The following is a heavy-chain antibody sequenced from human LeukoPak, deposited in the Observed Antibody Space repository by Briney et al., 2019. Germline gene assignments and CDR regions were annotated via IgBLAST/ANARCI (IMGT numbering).Heavy chain of an antibody. V-gene: IGHV4-34*01. CDR2: INHSGST. CDR1: GGSFSGYY. J-gene: IGHJ5*02. Sequence: SETLSLTCAVYGGSFSGYYWSWIRQPPGKGLEWIGEINHSGSTNYNPSLKSRVTISVDTSKNQFSLKLSSVTAADTAVYYCARGKRFGFDPWGQGTLVTVSS. D-gene: IGHD3-16*01. CDR3: ARGKRFGFDP.